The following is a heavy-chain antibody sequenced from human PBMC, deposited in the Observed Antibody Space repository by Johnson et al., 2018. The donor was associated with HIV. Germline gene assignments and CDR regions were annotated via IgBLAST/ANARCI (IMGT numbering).Heavy chain of an antibody. V-gene: IGHV3-11*01. CDR1: GFTFSDYY. J-gene: IGHJ3*01. CDR2: ISRSGSTI. CDR3: ATNEGKTMRVVVIPH. Sequence: QVQLVESGGGLVKPGGSLSLSCAASGFTFSDYYMSWIRQAPGKGLEWVSYISRSGSTIYYADSAKGRFTISRDNAKNTLYLQMNSMRAEDTAVNYCATNEGKTMRVVVIPHGGQGTMVTVSS. D-gene: IGHD3-22*01.